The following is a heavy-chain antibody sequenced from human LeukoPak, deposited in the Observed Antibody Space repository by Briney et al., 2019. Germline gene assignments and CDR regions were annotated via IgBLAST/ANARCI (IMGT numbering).Heavy chain of an antibody. CDR2: IYHSAST. V-gene: IGHV4-39*07. J-gene: IGHJ4*02. Sequence: SETLSLTCTVSGGSINTRSYYWGWIRQTPGKGLEWIGSIYHSASTYYNPSLKSRVTISVDTPKNQFSLKLSSVTAADTAVYYCARGGGPLQSFDYWGQGTLVTVSS. CDR1: GGSINTRSYY. CDR3: ARGGGPLQSFDY. D-gene: IGHD4-11*01.